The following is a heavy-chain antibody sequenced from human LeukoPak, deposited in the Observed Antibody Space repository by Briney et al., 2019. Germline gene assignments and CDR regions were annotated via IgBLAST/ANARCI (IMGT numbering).Heavy chain of an antibody. CDR3: ARHVGRAGDEPYFDY. D-gene: IGHD4-17*01. V-gene: IGHV4-39*01. CDR1: GGSISSRRYY. Sequence: SETLSLTCTVSGGSISSRRYYWGWMRQPPGQGLEWIGSIYNSGIMYYDPSLKSRVTISVDTSKNQFSLNLISVTAADTAVYYCARHVGRAGDEPYFDYWGQGALVTVSS. CDR2: IYNSGIM. J-gene: IGHJ4*02.